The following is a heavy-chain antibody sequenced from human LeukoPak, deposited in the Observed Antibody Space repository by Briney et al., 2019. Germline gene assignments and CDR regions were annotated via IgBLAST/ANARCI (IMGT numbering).Heavy chain of an antibody. J-gene: IGHJ4*02. CDR1: GYTFTSYY. CDR2: INPSGGST. CDR3: ATATAAKRGGY. D-gene: IGHD3-10*01. V-gene: IGHV1-46*01. Sequence: ASVKVSCKASGYTFTSYYMHWVRHAPGQGLEWMGIINPSGGSTSYAQKFQGRVTMTRDTSTSTVYMELSSLRSEDTAVYYCATATAAKRGGYWGQGTLVTVSS.